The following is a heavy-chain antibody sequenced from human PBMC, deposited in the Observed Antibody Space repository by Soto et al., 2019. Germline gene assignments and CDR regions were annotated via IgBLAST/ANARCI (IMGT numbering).Heavy chain of an antibody. V-gene: IGHV1-8*01. D-gene: IGHD3-16*01. CDR2: MNPNTGNT. CDR3: ARERSGGARFDP. J-gene: IGHJ5*02. Sequence: QVQLVQSGAEVKKPGASVKVSCKASGYTFTSYDINWVRQATGQGLEWMGWMNPNTGNTGYAQKFQGRVTMTRNTSINTAYMALSGLRSEDTAVYYCARERSGGARFDPWGQGTLVTVSS. CDR1: GYTFTSYD.